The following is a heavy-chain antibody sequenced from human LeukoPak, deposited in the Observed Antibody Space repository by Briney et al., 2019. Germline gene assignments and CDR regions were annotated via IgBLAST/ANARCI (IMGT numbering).Heavy chain of an antibody. Sequence: PGGSLRLSCAASGFTFSSYEMNWVRQAPGKGLEWVSSISSSSSYIYYADSVKGRFTISRDNAKNSLYLQMNSLRAEDTAVYYCARFRNRYNWNYGNWFDPWGQGTLVTVSS. CDR2: ISSSSSYI. J-gene: IGHJ5*02. CDR3: ARFRNRYNWNYGNWFDP. V-gene: IGHV3-21*01. CDR1: GFTFSSYE. D-gene: IGHD1-7*01.